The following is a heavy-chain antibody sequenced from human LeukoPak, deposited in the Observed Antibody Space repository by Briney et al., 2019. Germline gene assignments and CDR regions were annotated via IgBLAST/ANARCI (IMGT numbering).Heavy chain of an antibody. CDR1: GFTFSNYA. D-gene: IGHD3-22*01. V-gene: IGHV3-23*01. J-gene: IGHJ4*02. CDR2: ISGGGGTT. Sequence: GGSLRLSCAASGFTFSNYAMSWVRQAPGKGLEWVSAISGGGGTTYFADSVKGRFTISRDNSKNTLHLQVNNLRAEDTAQYYCAKGGSGYYSGASYFDYWGQGSLVTVSS. CDR3: AKGGSGYYSGASYFDY.